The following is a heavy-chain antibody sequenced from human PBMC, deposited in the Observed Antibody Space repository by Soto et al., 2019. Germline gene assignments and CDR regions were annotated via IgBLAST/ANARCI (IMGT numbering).Heavy chain of an antibody. CDR1: GGSVSSGSYY. J-gene: IGHJ6*02. CDR3: ATDSVSSEGYYYGMDA. Sequence: SSETLSLTCTVSGGSVSSGSYYWSWIRQPPGKGLEWIGYIYYSGSTNYNPSLKSRVTISVDTSKNQFSLKLSSVTAADTAVYYCATDSVSSEGYYYGMDAWGQGTTVTVSS. V-gene: IGHV4-61*01. D-gene: IGHD1-26*01. CDR2: IYYSGST.